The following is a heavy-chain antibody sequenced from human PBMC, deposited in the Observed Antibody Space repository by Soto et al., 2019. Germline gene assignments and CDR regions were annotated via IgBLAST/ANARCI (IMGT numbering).Heavy chain of an antibody. CDR1: GFTFSSYG. D-gene: IGHD2-2*01. V-gene: IGHV3-33*01. Sequence: GGSLRLSCAASGFTFSSYGMHWVRQAPGKGLEWVAVIWYDGSNKYYADSVKGRFTISRDNSKNTLYLQMNSLRAEDTAVYYCARDSWRRSTSFVDSWGPGTLVTVSS. J-gene: IGHJ5*01. CDR2: IWYDGSNK. CDR3: ARDSWRRSTSFVDS.